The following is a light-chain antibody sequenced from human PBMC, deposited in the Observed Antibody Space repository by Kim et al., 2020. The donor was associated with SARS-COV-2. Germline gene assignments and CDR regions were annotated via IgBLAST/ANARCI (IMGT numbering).Light chain of an antibody. CDR2: HAS. J-gene: IGKJ2*01. CDR1: ERDSNNN. CDR3: QQYAGSPHP. Sequence: LSPGEGAPLSGRARERDSNNNVAWYQQQRGRAPRLLIWHASTRADGIPDTFSGSGSGTDFTLTISRPEPEDFAVYYCQQYAGSPHPCGQGTKLEI. V-gene: IGKV3-20*01.